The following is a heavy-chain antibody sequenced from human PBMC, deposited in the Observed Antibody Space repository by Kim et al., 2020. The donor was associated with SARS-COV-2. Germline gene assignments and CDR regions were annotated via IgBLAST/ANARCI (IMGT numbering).Heavy chain of an antibody. V-gene: IGHV3-30*18. J-gene: IGHJ6*02. CDR2: ISYDGSNK. CDR1: GFTFSSYG. CDR3: AKEAMVRGEKGVYYYYGMDV. Sequence: GGSLRLSCAASGFTFSSYGMHWVRQAPGKGLEWVAVISYDGSNKYYADSVKGRFTISRDNSKNTQYQQMNSLMTEDTAADYCAKEAMVRGEKGVYYYYGMDVWGQGTPVTVSS. D-gene: IGHD3-10*01.